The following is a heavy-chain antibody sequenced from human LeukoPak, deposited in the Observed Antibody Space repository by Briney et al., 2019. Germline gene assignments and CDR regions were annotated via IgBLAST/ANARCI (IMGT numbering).Heavy chain of an antibody. CDR3: ARQNNDDSSGWYVGDY. CDR2: IYHSGST. D-gene: IGHD6-19*01. Sequence: SETLSLTCTVSGYSISSGYYWGWIRQPPGKGLEWIGSIYHSGSTYYNPSLKSRVTISVDTSKNQFSLKLSSVTAADTAVYYCARQNNDDSSGWYVGDYWGQGTLVTVSS. J-gene: IGHJ4*02. CDR1: GYSISSGYY. V-gene: IGHV4-38-2*02.